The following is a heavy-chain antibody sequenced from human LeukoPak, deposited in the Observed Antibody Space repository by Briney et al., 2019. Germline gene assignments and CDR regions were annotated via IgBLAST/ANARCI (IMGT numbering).Heavy chain of an antibody. Sequence: GGSLRLSCAVSGLRFIDAWADWVRQAPGKGLEWVANINADGREKFYVDSMKGRFSISRDNAENSVSLQMSSLRGEDTAAYYCARESRGYNILTGYYTQLDYWGQGTRVTVSS. D-gene: IGHD3-9*01. J-gene: IGHJ4*02. CDR2: INADGREK. CDR1: GLRFIDAW. CDR3: ARESRGYNILTGYYTQLDY. V-gene: IGHV3-7*01.